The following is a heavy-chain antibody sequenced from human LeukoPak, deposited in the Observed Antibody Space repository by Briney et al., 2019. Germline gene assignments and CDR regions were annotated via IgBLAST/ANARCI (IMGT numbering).Heavy chain of an antibody. CDR2: ISSSSSYI. D-gene: IGHD6-19*01. J-gene: IGHJ4*02. V-gene: IGHV3-21*01. CDR1: GFTFTDAW. CDR3: ARGEHSSGWEFDY. Sequence: GGSLRLSCVASGFTFTDAWMNWVRQAPGKGLEWVSSISSSSSYIYYADSVKGRFTISRDNAKNSLYLQMNSLRAEDTAVYYCARGEHSSGWEFDYWGQGTLVTVSS.